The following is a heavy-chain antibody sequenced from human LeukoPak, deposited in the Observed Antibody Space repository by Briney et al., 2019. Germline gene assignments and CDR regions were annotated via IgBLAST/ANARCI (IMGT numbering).Heavy chain of an antibody. J-gene: IGHJ4*02. V-gene: IGHV3-9*01. CDR1: GFTFDDYA. D-gene: IGHD3-10*01. CDR2: ISWNSGSI. Sequence: PGKSLRLSCAASGFTFDDYAMHWVRQAPGKGLEWVSGISWNSGSIGYADSVKGRFTISRDNAKNSLYLQMNSLRAEDTALYYCGSGSYYSNIDYWGQGTLVTISS. CDR3: GSGSYYSNIDY.